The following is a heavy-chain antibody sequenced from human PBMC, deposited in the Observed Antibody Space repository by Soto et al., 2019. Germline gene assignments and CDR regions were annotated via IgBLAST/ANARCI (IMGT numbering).Heavy chain of an antibody. Sequence: GGSLRLSCAASGFTFSSYAMGWVRQAPGKGLEWVSAISGSGGSTYYADSVKGRSTISRDNSKNTLCLQMNSLRAEDTAVYYCANRASGWYPTDFDYWGQGALVTVSS. CDR3: ANRASGWYPTDFDY. CDR1: GFTFSSYA. D-gene: IGHD6-19*01. V-gene: IGHV3-23*01. CDR2: ISGSGGST. J-gene: IGHJ4*02.